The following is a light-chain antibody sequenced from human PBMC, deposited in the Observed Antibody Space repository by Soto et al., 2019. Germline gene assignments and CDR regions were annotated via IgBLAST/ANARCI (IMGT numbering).Light chain of an antibody. CDR1: SSNIGSNY. CDR3: AAWDDSLSANWV. Sequence: QSVLTQPPSASGTPGQRVTISCSGSSSNIGSNYVYWYQQLPGTAPKLLIYMNNQRPSGVPDRFSGSKSGTSASLAISGLRSEDEADYYCAAWDDSLSANWVFGGGTKLTVL. CDR2: MNN. J-gene: IGLJ3*02. V-gene: IGLV1-47*01.